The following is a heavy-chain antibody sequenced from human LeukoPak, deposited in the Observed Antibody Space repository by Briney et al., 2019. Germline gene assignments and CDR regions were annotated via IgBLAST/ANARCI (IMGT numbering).Heavy chain of an antibody. CDR1: GFTFSSSG. D-gene: IGHD3-10*01. CDR3: ASAPYGSGTFLDY. CDR2: IWYDGSDK. J-gene: IGHJ4*02. V-gene: IGHV3-33*01. Sequence: GWSLRLSCAASGFTFSSSGMHWVRQAPGKGLEWVAVIWYDGSDKYSADAVKGRFTISRDNSKNTLYLQMNSLRAEDTAVYYCASAPYGSGTFLDYWGQGTLVTVSS.